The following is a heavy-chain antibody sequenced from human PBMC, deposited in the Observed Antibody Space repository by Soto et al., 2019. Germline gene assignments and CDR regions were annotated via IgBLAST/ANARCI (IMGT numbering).Heavy chain of an antibody. J-gene: IGHJ4*02. CDR3: ARIYYGSGSLEYYFDY. D-gene: IGHD3-10*01. CDR2: IYYSGST. V-gene: IGHV4-59*08. Sequence: SETLSLTCTVSGGSISSYYWSWIRQPPGKGLEWIGYIYYSGSTNYNPSLKSRVTISVDTSKNQFSLKLSSVTAADTAVYYCARIYYGSGSLEYYFDYWGQGTLVTVSS. CDR1: GGSISSYY.